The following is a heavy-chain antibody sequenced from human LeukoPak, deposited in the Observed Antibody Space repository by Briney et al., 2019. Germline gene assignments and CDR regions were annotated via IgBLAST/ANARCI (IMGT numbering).Heavy chain of an antibody. V-gene: IGHV4-59*01. D-gene: IGHD6-19*01. CDR3: ARSGYSSGSYNRFDP. CDR1: GGSISSYY. CDR2: IYYSGST. Sequence: SETLSLTCTVSGGSISSYYWSWIRQPPGKGLEWIGYIYYSGSTNYNPSLKSRVTISVDTSKNQFSLKLSSVTAADTAVYYCARSGYSSGSYNRFDPWGQGTLVTVSS. J-gene: IGHJ5*02.